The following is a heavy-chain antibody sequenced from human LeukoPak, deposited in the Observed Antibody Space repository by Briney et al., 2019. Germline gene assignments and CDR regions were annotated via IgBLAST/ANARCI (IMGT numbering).Heavy chain of an antibody. D-gene: IGHD2-2*01. J-gene: IGHJ4*02. CDR1: GGSFSGYY. CDR2: INHSGST. V-gene: IGHV4-34*01. CDR3: ELFVVVVPAANYRRGVVDNTADY. Sequence: SETLSLTCAVYGGSFSGYYWSWIRQPPGKGLEWIGEINHSGSTNYNPSLKSRVTISVDTSKNQFSLKLSSVTAADTAVYYCELFVVVVPAANYRRGVVDNTADYWGQGTLVTVSS.